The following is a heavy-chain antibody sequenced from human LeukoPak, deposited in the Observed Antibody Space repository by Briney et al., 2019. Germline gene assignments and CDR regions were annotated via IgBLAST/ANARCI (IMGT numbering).Heavy chain of an antibody. V-gene: IGHV1-18*03. D-gene: IGHD3-10*01. CDR3: ARDGTMVRGVRVYYYYYMDV. J-gene: IGHJ6*03. CDR1: GYTFTSYG. CDR2: ISAYNGNT. Sequence: GASVKVSCKASGYTFTSYGISWVRQAPGQGLEWMGWISAYNGNTNYAQKLQGRVTMTTDTSTSTAYMELRSLRSDDMAVYYCARDGTMVRGVRVYYYYYMDVWGKGTTVTVSS.